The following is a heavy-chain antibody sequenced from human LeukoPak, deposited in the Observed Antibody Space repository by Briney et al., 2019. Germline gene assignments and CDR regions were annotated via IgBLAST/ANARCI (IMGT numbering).Heavy chain of an antibody. CDR3: AKDPGASVSGFHMDV. V-gene: IGHV3-30*02. D-gene: IGHD2-8*02. Sequence: GGSLRLSCAASGFTFRNYGMHWVRQATGKGLGWVSFIWSDGNNRFSADSVKGRFTISRDNSKNILYLQMDRLRPEDTALYYCAKDPGASVSGFHMDVWGKGTTVIVSS. J-gene: IGHJ6*03. CDR1: GFTFRNYG. CDR2: IWSDGNNR.